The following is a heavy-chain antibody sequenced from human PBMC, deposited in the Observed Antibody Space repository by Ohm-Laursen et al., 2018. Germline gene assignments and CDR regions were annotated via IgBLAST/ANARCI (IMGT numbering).Heavy chain of an antibody. V-gene: IGHV3-23*01. CDR3: AKAPPHYYDSSGYYPVLGY. D-gene: IGHD3-22*01. Sequence: SLRLSCTASGFTFSSYAMSWVRQAPVKGLEWVSAISGSGGSTYYADSVKGRFTISRDNSKNTLYLQMNSLRAEDTAVYYCAKAPPHYYDSSGYYPVLGYRGQGTLVTVSS. J-gene: IGHJ4*02. CDR1: GFTFSSYA. CDR2: ISGSGGST.